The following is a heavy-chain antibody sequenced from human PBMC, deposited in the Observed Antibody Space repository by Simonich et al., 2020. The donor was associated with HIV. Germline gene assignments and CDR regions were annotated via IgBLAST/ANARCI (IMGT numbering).Heavy chain of an antibody. D-gene: IGHD1-20*01. J-gene: IGHJ3*02. CDR3: ARLFNCNDGSTFDI. CDR2: IYHSGRT. Sequence: QVQLQESGPGLVKPSGTLSLTCAVSGGSISSSNWWSWVRQPPGKGLEWIGEIYHSGRTKYNPSLKGRVAISGDTYKNEFSLKLRAVTAADTDVYVCARLFNCNDGSTFDIWGQGTMVTVSS. CDR1: GGSISSSNW. V-gene: IGHV4-4*02.